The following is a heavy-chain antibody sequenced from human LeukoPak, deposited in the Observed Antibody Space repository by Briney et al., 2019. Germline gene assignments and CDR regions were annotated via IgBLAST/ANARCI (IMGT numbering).Heavy chain of an antibody. CDR3: ARGPTPEYSSAFDY. CDR1: GFTFSSYW. J-gene: IGHJ4*02. V-gene: IGHV3-7*01. D-gene: IGHD6-6*01. CDR2: IKQDGSEK. Sequence: GGSLRLSCAASGFTFSSYWMSWVRQAPGKGLEWVANIKQDGSEKYYVDFVKGRFTISRDNAKNSLYLQMNSLRAEDTAVYYCARGPTPEYSSAFDYWGQGTLVTVSS.